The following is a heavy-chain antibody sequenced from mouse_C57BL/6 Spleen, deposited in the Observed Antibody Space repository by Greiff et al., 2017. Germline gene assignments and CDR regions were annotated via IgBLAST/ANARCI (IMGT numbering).Heavy chain of an antibody. CDR1: GYTFTSYW. V-gene: IGHV1-50*01. Sequence: QVQLQQPGAELVKPGASVKLSCKASGYTFTSYWMQWVKQRPGQGLEWIGEIDPSDSYTNYNQKFKGKATLTVDTSSSTAYMQLSSLTSEDSAVYYCATDSSGYEFAYWGQGTLVTVSA. D-gene: IGHD3-2*02. CDR2: IDPSDSYT. CDR3: ATDSSGYEFAY. J-gene: IGHJ3*01.